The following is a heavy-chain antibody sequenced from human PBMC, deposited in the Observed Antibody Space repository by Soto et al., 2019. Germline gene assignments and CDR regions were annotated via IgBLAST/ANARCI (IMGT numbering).Heavy chain of an antibody. V-gene: IGHV1-69*01. J-gene: IGHJ6*02. CDR1: GDNFKQNV. CDR3: GRGPFRPSAMDV. CDR2: TIPALGKT. Sequence: QVQLMQSGADIKKPGSSVKVSCKTSGDNFKQNVVTWVRQATGKGLEWMGGTIPALGKTHYIEKFQGRVTSPVEDATRTVYLEVRDLPSEDTAIYDCGRGPFRPSAMDVWGQGTTVTVSS.